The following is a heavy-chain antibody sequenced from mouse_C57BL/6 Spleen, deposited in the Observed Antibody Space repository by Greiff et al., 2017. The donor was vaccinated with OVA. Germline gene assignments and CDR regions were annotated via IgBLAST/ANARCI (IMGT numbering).Heavy chain of an antibody. J-gene: IGHJ2*01. CDR1: GYTFTSYW. V-gene: IGHV1-55*01. D-gene: IGHD1-1*01. CDR3: AREKVTTVAFDY. CDR2: IYPGSGST. Sequence: QVHVKQPGAELVKPGASVKMSCKASGYTFTSYWITWVKQRPGQGLEWIGDIYPGSGSTNYNEKFKSKATLTVDTSSSTAYMQLSSLTSEDSAVYYCAREKVTTVAFDYWGQGTTLTVSS.